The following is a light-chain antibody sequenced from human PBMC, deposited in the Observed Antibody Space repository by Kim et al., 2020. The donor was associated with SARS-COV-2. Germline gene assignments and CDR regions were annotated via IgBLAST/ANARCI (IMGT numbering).Light chain of an antibody. J-gene: IGLJ3*02. Sequence: QSALTQPPSASGSPGQSVTISCTGTSSDVGKYNYVSWYQQHPGKAPKLLIYDVTKRPSGVPDRFSGSKSSNTASLTVSGLQTEDESDYYCASYGGSNNLLFGGGTKVTVL. CDR1: SSDVGKYNY. CDR3: ASYGGSNNLL. V-gene: IGLV2-8*01. CDR2: DVT.